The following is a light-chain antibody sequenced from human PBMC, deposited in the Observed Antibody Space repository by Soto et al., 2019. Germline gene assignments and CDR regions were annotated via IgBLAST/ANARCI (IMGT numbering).Light chain of an antibody. J-gene: IGKJ2*01. CDR3: QRYDISPFP. CDR1: QSVSSTY. V-gene: IGKV3-20*01. CDR2: GAS. Sequence: EIVLTQSPGTLSLSPGERATLSCRASQSVSSTYLAWYQQKPGQAPRLLIYGASSKATGIPDRFSGSGSGTDFTLTISRLEPEDFAVYYCQRYDISPFPCGQGPELEIK.